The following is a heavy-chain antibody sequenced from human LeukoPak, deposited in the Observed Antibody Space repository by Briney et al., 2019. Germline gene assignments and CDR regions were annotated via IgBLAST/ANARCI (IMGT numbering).Heavy chain of an antibody. D-gene: IGHD5-18*01. CDR2: INPSGTGT. CDR3: ARHLSGVTGYTYGRGIDY. Sequence: GASVKVSCKDSGYTCTGYYMHWVRQAPGQGREWMGVINPSGTGTSYAQKFQGRVTITADESTSSAYLELSSLRSEDTAVYNCARHLSGVTGYTYGRGIDYWGQGTLVTVSS. J-gene: IGHJ4*02. V-gene: IGHV1-46*01. CDR1: GYTCTGYY.